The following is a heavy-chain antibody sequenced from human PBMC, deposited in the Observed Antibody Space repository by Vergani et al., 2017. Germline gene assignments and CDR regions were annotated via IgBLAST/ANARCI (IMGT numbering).Heavy chain of an antibody. CDR1: GFTFNQYG. D-gene: IGHD3-9*01. Sequence: VQLVESGGGVVQPGRSLRLSCAASGFTFNQYGMHWVRQAPGKGLEWVSSISSSSSYIYYADSVKGRFTISRDNAKNSLYLQMNSLRAEDTAVYYCARDPYYDILTGYPSAFDYWGQGTLVTVSS. J-gene: IGHJ4*02. CDR3: ARDPYYDILTGYPSAFDY. CDR2: ISSSSSYI. V-gene: IGHV3-21*01.